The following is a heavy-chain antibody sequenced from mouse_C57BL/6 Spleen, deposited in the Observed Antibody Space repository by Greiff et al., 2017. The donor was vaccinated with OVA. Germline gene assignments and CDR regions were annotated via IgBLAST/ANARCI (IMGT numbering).Heavy chain of an antibody. V-gene: IGHV1-5*01. D-gene: IGHD2-1*01. Sequence: EVQLQQSGTVLARPGASVKMSCKTSGYTFTSYWMHWVKQRPGQGLEWIGAIYPGNSDTSYNQKFKGKAKLTAVTSASTAYMELSSLTNEDSAVYYCTRSDYGNHWYFDVWGTGTTVTVSS. CDR1: GYTFTSYW. CDR3: TRSDYGNHWYFDV. CDR2: IYPGNSDT. J-gene: IGHJ1*03.